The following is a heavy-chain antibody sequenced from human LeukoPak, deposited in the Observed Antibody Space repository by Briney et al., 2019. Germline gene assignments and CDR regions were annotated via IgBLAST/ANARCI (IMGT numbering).Heavy chain of an antibody. Sequence: SETLSLTCAVYGGSFSGYYWSWIRQPPGKGLEWIGEINHSGSTNYNPSLKSRVTISVDTSKNQFSLKLSSVTAADTAVYYCARISGYYFDYWGQGTLVTVSS. D-gene: IGHD3-9*01. CDR2: INHSGST. CDR3: ARISGYYFDY. CDR1: GGSFSGYY. J-gene: IGHJ4*02. V-gene: IGHV4-34*01.